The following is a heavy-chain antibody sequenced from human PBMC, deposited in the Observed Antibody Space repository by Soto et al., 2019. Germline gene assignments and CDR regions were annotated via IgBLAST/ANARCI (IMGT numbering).Heavy chain of an antibody. J-gene: IGHJ4*02. CDR3: ARRSSSWYFDY. V-gene: IGHV3-23*01. D-gene: IGHD6-13*01. CDR2: ISGSDGST. Sequence: EVQLLESGGGLVQPGGSLRLSCAASGFTFSSYAMNWVRQAPGKGLEWVSVISGSDGSTYYADSVKGRFTIPRDNSQNPLNLQMTTLRAEDTAVYYCARRSSSWYFDYWGQGSLVTVST. CDR1: GFTFSSYA.